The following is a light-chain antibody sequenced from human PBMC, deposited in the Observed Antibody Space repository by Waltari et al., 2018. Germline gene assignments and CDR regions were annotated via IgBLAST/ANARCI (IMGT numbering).Light chain of an antibody. Sequence: DIVMTQSPDSLAVSLGERATINCKSSQSVLYSSNNKNYLAWYQQKPGQSPKLLIYWASTRESGFPDRISGSGSGTDFTLTISSLQAEDVAVYYCQQYYSTPYTFGQGTKLEIK. CDR1: QSVLYSSNNKNY. CDR3: QQYYSTPYT. CDR2: WAS. J-gene: IGKJ2*01. V-gene: IGKV4-1*01.